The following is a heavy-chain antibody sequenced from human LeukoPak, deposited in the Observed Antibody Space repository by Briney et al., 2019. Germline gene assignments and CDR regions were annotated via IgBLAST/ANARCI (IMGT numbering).Heavy chain of an antibody. CDR3: ARGGLTIAEATTSWYLDY. J-gene: IGHJ4*02. CDR1: GFTFNTYG. D-gene: IGHD1-26*01. V-gene: IGHV3-33*01. Sequence: GGSLRLSCAASGFTFNTYGVHWVRQAQGKGLEWVALIWYDGSNENYADSVKGRFTISRDNSRNTLYLQMNSLRGEDTAVYCCARGGLTIAEATTSWYLDYWGQGTLVTVSS. CDR2: IWYDGSNE.